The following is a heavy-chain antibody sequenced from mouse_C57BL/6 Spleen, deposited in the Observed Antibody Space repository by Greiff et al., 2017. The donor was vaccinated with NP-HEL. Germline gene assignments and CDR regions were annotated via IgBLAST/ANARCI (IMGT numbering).Heavy chain of an antibody. CDR2: IWTGGGT. CDR3: ARFAYYSNYWYFDV. CDR1: GFSLTSYA. Sequence: VQGVESGPGLVAPSQSLSITCTVSGFSLTSYAISWVRQPPGKGLEWLGVIWTGGGTNYNSALKSRLSISKDNSKSQVFLKMNSLQTDDTARYYCARFAYYSNYWYFDVWGTGTTVTVSS. J-gene: IGHJ1*03. V-gene: IGHV2-9-1*01. D-gene: IGHD2-5*01.